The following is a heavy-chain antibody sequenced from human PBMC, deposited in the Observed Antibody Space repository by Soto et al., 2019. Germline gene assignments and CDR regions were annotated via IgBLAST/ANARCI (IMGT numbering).Heavy chain of an antibody. D-gene: IGHD6-13*01. CDR1: GGSFIVYY. J-gene: IGHJ4*02. CDR2: INHSGST. CDR3: ARARYSSSWYSWWKPLDY. V-gene: IGHV4-34*01. Sequence: SEPLSLPCTVYGGSFIVYYWSWIRQPPGKGLEWIGEINHSGSTNYNPSLKSRVTISVDTSKNQFSLKLSSVTAADTAVYYCARARYSSSWYSWWKPLDYWGQGNLVTVSS.